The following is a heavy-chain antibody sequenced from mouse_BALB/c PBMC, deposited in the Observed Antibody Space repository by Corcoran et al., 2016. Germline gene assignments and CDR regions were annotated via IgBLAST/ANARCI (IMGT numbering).Heavy chain of an antibody. D-gene: IGHD2-1*01. CDR3: ARCTYGNYVRGAMDY. V-gene: IGHV1S136*01. Sequence: EVQLQQSGPELVKPGASVKMSCEASGYTFTSYVMHWVKQKPGQGLEWIGYINPYNDGTKYNEKFKGKATLTSDKSSSTAYMELSSLTSEDSAVYYCARCTYGNYVRGAMDYWGQGTSVTVSS. J-gene: IGHJ4*01. CDR2: INPYNDGT. CDR1: GYTFTSYV.